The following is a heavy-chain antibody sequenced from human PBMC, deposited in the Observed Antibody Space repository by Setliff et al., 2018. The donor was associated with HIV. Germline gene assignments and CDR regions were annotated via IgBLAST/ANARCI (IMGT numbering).Heavy chain of an antibody. CDR1: GYTFTSYY. CDR3: ARPRGYFDY. CDR2: ISTYDGVT. V-gene: IGHV1-18*04. Sequence: GASVKVSCKASGYTFTSYYMHWVRQAPGQGLEWMGWISTYDGVTTYAQKLQGRVTMTTDTSTSTAYMELRSLRSDDTAVYYCARPRGYFDYWGQGTLVTVSS. J-gene: IGHJ4*02.